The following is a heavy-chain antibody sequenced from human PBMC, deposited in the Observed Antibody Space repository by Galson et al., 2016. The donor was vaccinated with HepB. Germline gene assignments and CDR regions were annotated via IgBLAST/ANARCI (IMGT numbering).Heavy chain of an antibody. CDR1: GFTFGSYV. Sequence: SLRLSCAASGFTFGSYVMHWVRQAPGKGLEWVALISFDGNNKYYADSLKGRFTISRDNSKNTLYLQMNSLRAEDTAVYYCAGSLPAAMNYFHHWGQGALVTVSS. CDR3: AGSLPAAMNYFHH. J-gene: IGHJ1*01. D-gene: IGHD2-2*01. CDR2: ISFDGNNK. V-gene: IGHV3-30-3*01.